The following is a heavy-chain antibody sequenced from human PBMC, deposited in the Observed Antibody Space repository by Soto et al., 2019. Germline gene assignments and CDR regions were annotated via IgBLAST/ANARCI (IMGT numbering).Heavy chain of an antibody. J-gene: IGHJ5*02. CDR3: ASPKIAFYNWFDP. Sequence: PSETLSLTCTVSGGSISSSSYYRGWIRQPPGKGLEWIGSIYYSGSTYYIPSLKSRVTISVDTSKNQFSLKLSSVTAADTAVYYCASPKIAFYNWFDPWGQGTLVTVSS. D-gene: IGHD3-3*02. V-gene: IGHV4-39*01. CDR1: GGSISSSSYY. CDR2: IYYSGST.